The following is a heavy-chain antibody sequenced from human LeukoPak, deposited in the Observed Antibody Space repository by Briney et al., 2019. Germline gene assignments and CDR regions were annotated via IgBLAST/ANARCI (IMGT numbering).Heavy chain of an antibody. CDR2: IDHRGDT. J-gene: IGHJ4*03. CDR1: GGSFSHYY. V-gene: IGHV4-34*01. D-gene: IGHD5-24*01. Sequence: SETLSLTCAVYGGSFSHYYWSWIRQSPGKGLEWIAEIDHRGDTNYNPSVESRLTISVDTSKHQFCLKVRSLSAADTAVHYCARGATISETGYFDFWGQGTLVTVSS. CDR3: ARGATISETGYFDF.